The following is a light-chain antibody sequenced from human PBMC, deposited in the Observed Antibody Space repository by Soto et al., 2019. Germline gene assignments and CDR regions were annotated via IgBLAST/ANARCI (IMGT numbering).Light chain of an antibody. Sequence: DIQMTQSPSTLSASVGDRVTITCRASQSISSGLAWYQQKPGKAPKLLIYDASSLESGVPSRFSGSGSGTEFTLTISSLQPDDFATYYCQQYNSYSPGYTFGQGTKLEIK. J-gene: IGKJ2*01. CDR2: DAS. CDR3: QQYNSYSPGYT. V-gene: IGKV1-5*01. CDR1: QSISSG.